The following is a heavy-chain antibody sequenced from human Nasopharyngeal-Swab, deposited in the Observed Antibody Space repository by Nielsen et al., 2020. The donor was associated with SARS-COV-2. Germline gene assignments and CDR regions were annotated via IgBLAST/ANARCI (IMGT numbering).Heavy chain of an antibody. J-gene: IGHJ3*02. D-gene: IGHD1-26*01. Sequence: GSLRLSCTVSGYSISSGYYWGWIRQPPGKGLEWIGSIYHSGSTYYNPSLKSRVTISVDTSKNQFSLKLSSVTAADTAVYYCARTYSGSYWAGHDAFDIWGQGTMVTVSS. CDR1: GYSISSGYY. CDR3: ARTYSGSYWAGHDAFDI. CDR2: IYHSGST. V-gene: IGHV4-38-2*02.